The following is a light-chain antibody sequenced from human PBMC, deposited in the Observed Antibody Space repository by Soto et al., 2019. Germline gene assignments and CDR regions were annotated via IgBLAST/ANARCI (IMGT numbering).Light chain of an antibody. J-gene: IGKJ1*01. Sequence: EIGMTQSPATLSVSPGERATLSCMASQSVSSNLAWYQQKPGQAPRLLIYGASTRATGIPARFSGSGSGKEGTLTFSGMVYEDFPAYYWQQHKNWGRTFGLGTKVDIK. CDR3: QQHKNWGRT. V-gene: IGKV3-15*01. CDR1: QSVSSN. CDR2: GAS.